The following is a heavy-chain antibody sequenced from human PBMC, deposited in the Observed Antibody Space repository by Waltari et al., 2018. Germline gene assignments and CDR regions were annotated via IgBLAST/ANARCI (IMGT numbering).Heavy chain of an antibody. V-gene: IGHV3-74*01. CDR3: VRGSNGWPGMDI. CDR1: GFPLGNSW. Sequence: EVFLVQSGGGLVQPGGPRRLPCPASGFPLGNSWMYWVRQTPGKGLSLVARSNPATGTTNYEDSVRGRFTSSGDNAKNTLFRQMDSLRDEDTAIYYCVRGSNGWPGMDIWGQGATVTVSS. CDR2: SNPATGTT. J-gene: IGHJ6*02. D-gene: IGHD6-19*01.